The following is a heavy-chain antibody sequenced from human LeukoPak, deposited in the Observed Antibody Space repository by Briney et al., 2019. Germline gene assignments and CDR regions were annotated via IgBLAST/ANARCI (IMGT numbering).Heavy chain of an antibody. CDR1: GFTFDSYW. Sequence: GGSLRLSCTPSGFTFDSYWMSWVRQAPGKGLEWVANIKDDGSEKYYVDSVKGRFTISRDNSKNSVYLQMNSLRAEDTAVYFCARVIGSSARGRWGQGTLVIVSS. J-gene: IGHJ4*02. CDR3: ARVIGSSARGR. V-gene: IGHV3-7*05. D-gene: IGHD2/OR15-2a*01. CDR2: IKDDGSEK.